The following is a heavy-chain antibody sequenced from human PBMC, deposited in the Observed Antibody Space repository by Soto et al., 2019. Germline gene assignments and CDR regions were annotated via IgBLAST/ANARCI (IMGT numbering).Heavy chain of an antibody. CDR1: GFTFSIYG. V-gene: IGHV3-30*18. Sequence: QVQLVESGGGVVQPGRSLRLSCAASGFTFSIYGMHWVRQAPGKGLEWVALISYDGSTKFYPDSVKGRFTISRDNSKSTLNLEMNSLRAEDTAVYFCSKDAKKYHYYNHGMDVWGQGTTVTVSS. D-gene: IGHD2-2*01. CDR3: SKDAKKYHYYNHGMDV. J-gene: IGHJ6*02. CDR2: ISYDGSTK.